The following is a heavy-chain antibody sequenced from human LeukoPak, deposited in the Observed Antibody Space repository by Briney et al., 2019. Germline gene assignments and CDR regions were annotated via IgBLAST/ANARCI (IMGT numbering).Heavy chain of an antibody. V-gene: IGHV4-30-4*01. CDR2: IYYSGST. CDR1: GGSISSGDYY. Sequence: SETLSLTCTVSGGSISSGDYYWSWIRQPPGKGLEWIGYIYYSGSTYYNPSLKSRVTISVDTSKNQFSLKLSSVTAADTAVYYCARGPVSCSSTSCPETTFDYWGQGTLVTVSS. CDR3: ARGPVSCSSTSCPETTFDY. D-gene: IGHD2-2*01. J-gene: IGHJ4*02.